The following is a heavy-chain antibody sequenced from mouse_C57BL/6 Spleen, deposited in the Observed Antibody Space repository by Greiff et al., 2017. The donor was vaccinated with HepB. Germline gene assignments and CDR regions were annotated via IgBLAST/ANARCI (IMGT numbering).Heavy chain of an antibody. CDR3: ARHDYYSNFDY. J-gene: IGHJ2*01. CDR1: GFTFSSYG. V-gene: IGHV5-6*01. D-gene: IGHD2-5*01. CDR2: ISSGGSYT. Sequence: EVQLVESGGDLVKPGGSLKLSCAASGFTFSSYGMSWVRQTPDKRLEWVATISSGGSYTYYPDSVKGRFTISRDNAKNTLYLQMSSLKSEDTAMYYCARHDYYSNFDYWGQGTTLTVSS.